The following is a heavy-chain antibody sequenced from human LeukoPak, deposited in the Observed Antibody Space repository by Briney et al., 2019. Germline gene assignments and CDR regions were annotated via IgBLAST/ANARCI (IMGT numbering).Heavy chain of an antibody. V-gene: IGHV3-21*01. J-gene: IGHJ3*02. CDR1: GFTFSSYS. CDR3: ARQLQLTRTSDAFDI. Sequence: GGSLRLSCAASGFTFSSYSMNWVRQAPGKGLEWVSSISSSSSYIYYADSVKGRFTISRDNAKNSLYLQMNSLRAEDTAVYYCARQLQLTRTSDAFDIWGQGTMVTVSS. CDR2: ISSSSSYI. D-gene: IGHD6-13*01.